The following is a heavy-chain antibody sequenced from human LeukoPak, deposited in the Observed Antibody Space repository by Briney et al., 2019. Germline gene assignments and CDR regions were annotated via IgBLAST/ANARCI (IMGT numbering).Heavy chain of an antibody. CDR2: VYHSGST. CDR3: ASRVYSSGWYAY. D-gene: IGHD6-19*01. V-gene: IGHV4-4*02. Sequence: SGTLSLTCAVSGGSISSNKWWSWVRQPPGKGLEWIGEVYHSGSTNYNPSLKSRVTISVDKSKNQFSLKMSSVTAADTAIYYRASRVYSSGWYAYWGQGTLVTVSS. J-gene: IGHJ4*02. CDR1: GGSISSNKW.